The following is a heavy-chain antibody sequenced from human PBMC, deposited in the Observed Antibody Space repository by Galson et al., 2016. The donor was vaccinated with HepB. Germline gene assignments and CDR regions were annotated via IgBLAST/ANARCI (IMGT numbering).Heavy chain of an antibody. CDR1: GFSLSTSGVG. D-gene: IGHD4/OR15-4a*01. CDR2: IYWDDDK. Sequence: PALVKPTQTVTLTCTFSGFSLSTSGVGVGWIRQPPGKALEWLALIYWDDDKSYSPSLKSRLTITKDASKNQVVLAMTNMDPVDTATYYCAHRRAFGANEGSDSWGQGTLVTVSS. V-gene: IGHV2-5*02. CDR3: AHRRAFGANEGSDS. J-gene: IGHJ4*02.